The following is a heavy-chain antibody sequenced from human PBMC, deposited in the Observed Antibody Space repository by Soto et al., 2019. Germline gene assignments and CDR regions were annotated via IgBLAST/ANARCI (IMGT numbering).Heavy chain of an antibody. CDR3: AKDLAYYTSSGPKPYYFYYGMDV. D-gene: IGHD3-22*01. CDR2: ISYDGSNK. V-gene: IGHV3-30*18. CDR1: GFTFSSYG. Sequence: GGSLRLSCAASGFTFSSYGMHWVRQAPGKGLEWVAVISYDGSNKYYADSVKGRFTISRDNSKNTLYLQMNSLRAEDTAVFYCAKDLAYYTSSGPKPYYFYYGMDVWGQGTTVTVSS. J-gene: IGHJ6*02.